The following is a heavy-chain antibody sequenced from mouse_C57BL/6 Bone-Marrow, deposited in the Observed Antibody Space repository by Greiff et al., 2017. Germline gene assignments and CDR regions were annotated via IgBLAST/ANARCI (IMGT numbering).Heavy chain of an antibody. Sequence: EVQLQQSGAELVRPGASVKLSCTASGFNIKDYYMHWVKQRPEQGLEWIGRIDPEDGDTEYAPKFQGKATMTADTSSNTAYLQLSSRTSEDTAVYYCTQSGYSLAYWGQGTLVTVSA. CDR3: TQSGYSLAY. V-gene: IGHV14-1*01. J-gene: IGHJ3*01. D-gene: IGHD2-3*01. CDR1: GFNIKDYY. CDR2: IDPEDGDT.